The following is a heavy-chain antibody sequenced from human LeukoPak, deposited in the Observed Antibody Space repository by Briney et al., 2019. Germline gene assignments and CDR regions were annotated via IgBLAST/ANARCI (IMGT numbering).Heavy chain of an antibody. CDR3: APTKYSSSWSNFDY. CDR2: IDPSGGST. D-gene: IGHD6-13*01. V-gene: IGHV1-46*01. J-gene: IGHJ4*02. Sequence: ASVKVSCKASGYTFTSYAMHWVRQAPGQGLEWMGIIDPSGGSTSYAQKFQGRVTITRDTSASTAYMELSSLRSEDTAVYYCAPTKYSSSWSNFDYWGQGTLVTVSS. CDR1: GYTFTSYA.